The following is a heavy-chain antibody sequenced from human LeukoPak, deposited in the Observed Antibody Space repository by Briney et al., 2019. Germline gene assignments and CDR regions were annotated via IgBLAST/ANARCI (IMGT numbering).Heavy chain of an antibody. D-gene: IGHD4-17*01. CDR2: ISSSSSYI. Sequence: GGFLRLSCAASGFTFSSYSMNWVRQAPGKGLEWVSSISSSSSYIYYADSVKGRFTISRDNAKNSLYLQMNSLRAEDTAVYYCARGRGYSDKRTRNYFDYWGQGTLVTVSS. CDR3: ARGRGYSDKRTRNYFDY. CDR1: GFTFSSYS. V-gene: IGHV3-21*01. J-gene: IGHJ4*02.